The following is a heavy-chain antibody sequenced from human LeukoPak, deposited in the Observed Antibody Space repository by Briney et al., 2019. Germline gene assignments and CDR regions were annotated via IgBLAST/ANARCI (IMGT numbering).Heavy chain of an antibody. CDR3: ARSVGSGSYYTDY. D-gene: IGHD3-10*01. CDR1: GGSISSSSYY. V-gene: IGHV4-39*07. J-gene: IGHJ4*02. CDR2: IYYSGST. Sequence: SETLSLTCTVSGGSISSSSYYWGWIRQPPGKGLEWIGSIYYSGSTYYNPSLKSRVTISVDRSKNQFSLKLSSVTAADTAVYYCARSVGSGSYYTDYWGQGTLVTVSS.